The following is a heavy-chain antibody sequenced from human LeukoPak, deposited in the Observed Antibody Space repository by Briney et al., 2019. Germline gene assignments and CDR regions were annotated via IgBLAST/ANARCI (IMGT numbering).Heavy chain of an antibody. Sequence: PGGSLRLSCAASGFTFSSYAMSWVRQAPGKGLEWVSAISGSGGSTYYADSVKGRFTISRDNSKNTLYLQMNSLRAEDTAVYYRAKDRPRMVRGPRGVYGMDVWGQGTTVTVSS. V-gene: IGHV3-23*01. CDR1: GFTFSSYA. D-gene: IGHD3-10*01. J-gene: IGHJ6*02. CDR3: AKDRPRMVRGPRGVYGMDV. CDR2: ISGSGGST.